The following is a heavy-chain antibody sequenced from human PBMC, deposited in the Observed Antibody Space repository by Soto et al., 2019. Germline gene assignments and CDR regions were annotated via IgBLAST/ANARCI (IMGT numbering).Heavy chain of an antibody. CDR1: GFSLSTSGVG. Sequence: QITLKESGPTLVKPTQTLTLTCTFSGFSLSTSGVGVGWIRQPPGKALEWLALIYWYDDKRYSPSLKSRLTITKDTSKNQVVLTMTNMDPVDTATYYCAHSRYYDFWSGYPHYYYYGMDVWGQGTTVTVSS. CDR3: AHSRYYDFWSGYPHYYYYGMDV. CDR2: IYWYDDK. J-gene: IGHJ6*02. D-gene: IGHD3-3*01. V-gene: IGHV2-5*01.